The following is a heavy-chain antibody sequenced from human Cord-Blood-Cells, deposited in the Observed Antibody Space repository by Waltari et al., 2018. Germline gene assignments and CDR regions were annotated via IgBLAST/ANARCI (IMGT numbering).Heavy chain of an antibody. Sequence: QVHLVQSGAEVKKPGDSVKVSFKASGYTFTTYDITLVRQANGQGLERMGWMNPNSGNTGYAQKFQGRVTITRNTSRSTAYMELSSLRSEDTAVYYCARGMSTKDDYWGQGTLVTVSS. V-gene: IGHV1-8*03. CDR3: ARGMSTKDDY. CDR2: MNPNSGNT. J-gene: IGHJ4*02. CDR1: GYTFTTYD.